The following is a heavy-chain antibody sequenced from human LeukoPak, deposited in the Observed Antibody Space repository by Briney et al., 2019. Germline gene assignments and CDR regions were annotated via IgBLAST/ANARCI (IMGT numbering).Heavy chain of an antibody. Sequence: SVKVSCKASGGTFSSYAISWVRQAPGQGLEWMGGIIPIFGIANYAQKFQGRVTITADESTSTAYMELSSLRSEDTAVYYCAVDVEMATTKTDDAFDIWGQGTMVTVSS. CDR2: IIPIFGIA. CDR3: AVDVEMATTKTDDAFDI. D-gene: IGHD5-24*01. V-gene: IGHV1-69*13. J-gene: IGHJ3*02. CDR1: GGTFSSYA.